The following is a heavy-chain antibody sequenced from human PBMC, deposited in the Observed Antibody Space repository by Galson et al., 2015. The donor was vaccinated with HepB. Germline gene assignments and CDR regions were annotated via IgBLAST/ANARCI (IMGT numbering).Heavy chain of an antibody. D-gene: IGHD6-19*01. CDR1: GSTFTSYY. CDR2: INPSGGST. CDR3: ARDQTDSSGWYRAFDI. Sequence: SVTVSCKASGSTFTSYYMHWVRQAPGQGLEWMGIINPSGGSTSYAQKFQGRVTMTRDTSTSTVYMELSSLRSEDTAVYYCARDQTDSSGWYRAFDIWGQGTMVTVSS. V-gene: IGHV1-46*01. J-gene: IGHJ3*02.